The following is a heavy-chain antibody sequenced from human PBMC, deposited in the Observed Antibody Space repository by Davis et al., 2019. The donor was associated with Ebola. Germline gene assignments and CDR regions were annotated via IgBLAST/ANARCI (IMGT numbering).Heavy chain of an antibody. CDR2: INPNSGDT. CDR3: AGSIWFGESHYYGMDV. Sequence: AASVKVSCKASGYTFTGYYMHWVRQAPGQGLEWMGWINPNSGDTNYAQKFQGRVTITRDTSASTAYMELSSLRSEDTAVYYCAGSIWFGESHYYGMDVWGQGTTVTVSS. V-gene: IGHV1-2*02. CDR1: GYTFTGYY. J-gene: IGHJ6*02. D-gene: IGHD3-10*01.